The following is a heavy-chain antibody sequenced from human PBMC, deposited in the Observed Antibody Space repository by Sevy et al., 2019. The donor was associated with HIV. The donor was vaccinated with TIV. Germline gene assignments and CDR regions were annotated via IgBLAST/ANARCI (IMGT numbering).Heavy chain of an antibody. CDR2: ISSNGGST. J-gene: IGHJ4*02. CDR3: VKDQARIFGVVIPGDY. D-gene: IGHD3-3*02. V-gene: IGHV3-64D*06. CDR1: GFTFSSYA. Sequence: GGSLRLSCSASGFTFSSYAMHWVRQAPGKGLEYVSAISSNGGSTYYADSVKGRFTISRDNSKNTLYLQMSSLRAEDTAVYYCVKDQARIFGVVIPGDYWGQGTLVTVSS.